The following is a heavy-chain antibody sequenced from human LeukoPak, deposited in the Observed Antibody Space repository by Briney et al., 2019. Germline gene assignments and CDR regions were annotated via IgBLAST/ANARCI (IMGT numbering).Heavy chain of an antibody. CDR2: IYYSGST. Sequence: SETLSLTCTVSGGSINSYYWSWIRQPPGKGLEWIGYIYYSGSTNYNPSLKSRVTISVDRSKNQFSLKLSSVNAADTAVYYCAREGMYSGSHVAWDYWGQGTLVTVSS. CDR3: AREGMYSGSHVAWDY. CDR1: GGSINSYY. J-gene: IGHJ4*02. D-gene: IGHD1-26*01. V-gene: IGHV4-59*01.